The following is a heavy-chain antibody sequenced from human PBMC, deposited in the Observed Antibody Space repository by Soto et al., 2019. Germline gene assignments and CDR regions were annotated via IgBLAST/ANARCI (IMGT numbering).Heavy chain of an antibody. Sequence: QVQLVQSGAEVKRPESSMKVSCKPSGGTFNNYAINWVRQAPGQGLEWMGAIIPISGTTKYAQKFQGRVTITADKSTSTVYLDLSSLRSEDTAFYYCARWGVLSCSGAVCFKKPFDYWGQGTLVTVSS. CDR1: GGTFNNYA. V-gene: IGHV1-69*06. CDR3: ARWGVLSCSGAVCFKKPFDY. CDR2: IIPISGTT. D-gene: IGHD2-8*02. J-gene: IGHJ4*02.